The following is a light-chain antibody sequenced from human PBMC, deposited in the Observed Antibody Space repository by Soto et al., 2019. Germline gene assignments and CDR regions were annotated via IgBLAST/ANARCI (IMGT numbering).Light chain of an antibody. CDR3: HQYDSSPLT. CDR1: QSVSSSY. Sequence: EIVLTQSPGTLSLSPGDRATISCRASQSVSSSYVAWYQQKPGQAPMLLIYGASNRATGIPDRFSGSGSGTEFTLTISRLEPEDFAVYYCHQYDSSPLTFGGGTKVEIK. V-gene: IGKV3-20*01. CDR2: GAS. J-gene: IGKJ4*01.